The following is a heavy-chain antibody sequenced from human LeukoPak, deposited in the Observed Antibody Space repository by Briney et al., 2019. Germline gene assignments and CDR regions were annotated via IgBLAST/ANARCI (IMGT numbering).Heavy chain of an antibody. V-gene: IGHV3-53*01. CDR1: GFTVSSNS. D-gene: IGHD3-3*01. CDR2: IYSDNT. Sequence: HPGGSLRLSCTVSGFTVSSNSMSWVRQAPGKGLEWVSFIYSDNTHYSDSVKGRFTISRDNSKNTLYLQMNNLRAEDTAVYYCARDADDFQGLDIWGQGTRVTVSS. CDR3: ARDADDFQGLDI. J-gene: IGHJ3*02.